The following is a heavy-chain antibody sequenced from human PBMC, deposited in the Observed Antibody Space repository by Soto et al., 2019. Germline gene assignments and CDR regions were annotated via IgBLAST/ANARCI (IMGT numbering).Heavy chain of an antibody. J-gene: IGHJ4*02. CDR2: ITGTSTYI. D-gene: IGHD3-10*01. CDR3: ATDLYGWPRDY. Sequence: GGSLRLSCAASGFTFSSYGMSWVRQAPGKGLEWVSSITGTSTYIYYADSVKGRFTISRDNAKNSLYLQMDSLRAEDTAVYYCATDLYGWPRDYWGQGTLVTVSS. CDR1: GFTFSSYG. V-gene: IGHV3-21*01.